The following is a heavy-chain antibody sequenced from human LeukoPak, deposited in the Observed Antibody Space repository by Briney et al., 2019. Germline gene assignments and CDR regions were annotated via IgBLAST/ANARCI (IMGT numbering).Heavy chain of an antibody. CDR3: ARHLSGITGYTYGRGIDY. D-gene: IGHD5-18*01. CDR2: IKQDGSEK. CDR1: GFTFSNYW. J-gene: IGHJ4*02. V-gene: IGHV3-7*01. Sequence: GGSLRLSCAASGFTFSNYWMSWVRQAPGKGLEWVANIKQDGSEKYYVDSVKGRFTISRDNAKTSLYLQMNSLRAEDTAVYYCARHLSGITGYTYGRGIDYWGQGTLVTVSS.